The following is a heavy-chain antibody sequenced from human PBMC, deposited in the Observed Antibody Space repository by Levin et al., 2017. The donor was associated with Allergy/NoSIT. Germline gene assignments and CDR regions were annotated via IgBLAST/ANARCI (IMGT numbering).Heavy chain of an antibody. J-gene: IGHJ3*02. CDR3: ARDLVGGAFDI. Sequence: GESLKISCAASGFTFSSYAMHWVRQAPGKGLEWVAVISYDGNNKYYADSVKGRFTISRDNSKNTLYLQMNSLRAEDTAVYYCARDLVGGAFDIWGQGTMVTVSS. D-gene: IGHD3-10*01. CDR1: GFTFSSYA. CDR2: ISYDGNNK. V-gene: IGHV3-30-3*01.